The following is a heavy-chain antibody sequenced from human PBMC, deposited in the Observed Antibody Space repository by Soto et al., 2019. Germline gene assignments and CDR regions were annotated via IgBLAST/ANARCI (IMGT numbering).Heavy chain of an antibody. CDR3: ARHRHFLLVGATKYVDY. CDR2: IYWNDDK. J-gene: IGHJ4*02. V-gene: IGHV2-5*01. Sequence: SGPTLVQPTQTLTLTCTFSGFSLSTSGVGVGWIRQPPGKALEWLALIYWNDDKRYSPSLESSVTITKDTSKNQVVLTMTNMDLVDTSTYYCARHRHFLLVGATKYVDYWGQGTLVTVSS. CDR1: GFSLSTSGVG. D-gene: IGHD1-26*01.